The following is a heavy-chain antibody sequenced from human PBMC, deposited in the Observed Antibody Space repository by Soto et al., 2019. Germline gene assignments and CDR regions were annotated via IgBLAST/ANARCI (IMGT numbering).Heavy chain of an antibody. J-gene: IGHJ6*03. CDR1: GGSISSYY. D-gene: IGHD6-6*01. CDR3: ARGRSSSGYYMDV. Sequence: SETLSLTCTVPGGSISSYYWSWIRQPPGKGLEWIGYIYYSGSTNYNPSLKSRVTISVDTSKNQFSLKLSSVTAADTAVYYCARGRSSSGYYMDVWGKGTTVTVSS. CDR2: IYYSGST. V-gene: IGHV4-59*01.